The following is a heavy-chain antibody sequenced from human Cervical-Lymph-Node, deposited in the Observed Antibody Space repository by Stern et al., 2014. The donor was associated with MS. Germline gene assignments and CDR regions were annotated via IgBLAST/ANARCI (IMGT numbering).Heavy chain of an antibody. Sequence: LVESGAEVKKPRASVTVSCEASGYTFTTYAIHWVRQAPGQRLEWMGWINAANGNTKYSQKFQGRVTITRDTSASTAYMELSSLKSEDTAVYYCARDKPVAVIYYYGMDVWGQGTTVTVSS. D-gene: IGHD2-15*01. CDR2: INAANGNT. CDR1: GYTFTTYA. CDR3: ARDKPVAVIYYYGMDV. J-gene: IGHJ6*02. V-gene: IGHV1-3*01.